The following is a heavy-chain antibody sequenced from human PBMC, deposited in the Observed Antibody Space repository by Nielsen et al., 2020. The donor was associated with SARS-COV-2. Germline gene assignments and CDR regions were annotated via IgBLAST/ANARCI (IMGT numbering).Heavy chain of an antibody. CDR3: ASSRRDGYPDTLSFDY. V-gene: IGHV4-61*05. CDR2: IYYSGST. J-gene: IGHJ4*02. CDR1: GGSISSSSYY. D-gene: IGHD5-24*01. Sequence: SETLSLTCTVSGGSISSSSYYWGWIRQPPGKGLEWIGYIYYSGSTNYNPSLKSRVTISVDTSKNQFSLKLSSVTAADTAVYYCASSRRDGYPDTLSFDYWGQGTLVTVSS.